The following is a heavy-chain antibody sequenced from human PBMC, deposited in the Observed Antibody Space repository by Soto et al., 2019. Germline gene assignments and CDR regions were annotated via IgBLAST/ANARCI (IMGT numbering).Heavy chain of an antibody. CDR3: ARVGYDTPDYYYYYGMHV. D-gene: IGHD5-12*01. Sequence: QVQLVQSGAEVKKPGSSVKVSCKASGGTFSSYAISWVLQAPGQGLEWMGGTIPIFGTAYYSQKFQGRVTITADKSTSTAYMELSSLRSEDTAVYYCARVGYDTPDYYYYYGMHVWGQGTTVTVSS. CDR2: TIPIFGTA. CDR1: GGTFSSYA. V-gene: IGHV1-69*06. J-gene: IGHJ6*02.